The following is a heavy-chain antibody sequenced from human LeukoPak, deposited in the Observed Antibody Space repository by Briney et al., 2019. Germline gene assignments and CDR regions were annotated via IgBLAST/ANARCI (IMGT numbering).Heavy chain of an antibody. CDR2: IYYSGST. CDR1: GGSISSYY. CDR3: ARPRPYDSSGYWRGYGAFDI. Sequence: SETLSLTCTVSGGSISSYYWSWIRQPPGKGLEWIGYIYYSGSTNYNPSLKSRVTISVDTSKNQFSLKLSSVTAADTAVYYCARPRPYDSSGYWRGYGAFDIWGQGTMVTVSS. J-gene: IGHJ3*02. D-gene: IGHD3-22*01. V-gene: IGHV4-59*08.